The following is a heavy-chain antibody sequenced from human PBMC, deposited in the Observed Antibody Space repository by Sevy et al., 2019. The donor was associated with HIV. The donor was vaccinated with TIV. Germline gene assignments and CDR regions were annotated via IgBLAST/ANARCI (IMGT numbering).Heavy chain of an antibody. V-gene: IGHV1-18*01. CDR1: GYTFTSYG. Sequence: ASVKVSYKASGYTFTSYGISWVRQAPGQGLEWMGWISAYNGNTNYAQKLQGRVTMTTDTSTGTAYMELRSLRSDDTAVYYCAGDRRYCSGGSCYGGFDYWGQGTLVTVSS. J-gene: IGHJ4*02. CDR2: ISAYNGNT. CDR3: AGDRRYCSGGSCYGGFDY. D-gene: IGHD2-15*01.